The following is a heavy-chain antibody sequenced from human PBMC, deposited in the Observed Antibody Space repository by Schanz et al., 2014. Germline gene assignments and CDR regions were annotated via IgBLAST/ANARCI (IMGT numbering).Heavy chain of an antibody. CDR2: FTTTYT. Sequence: QVQLVESGGGLVKPGGSLRLSCAASGFTFSDYYINWIRQAPGKGLEWLSYFTTTYTNYADSVKGRFTISRDNSKNTLFLQMNSLRAEDTAVYYCARDHTTESCYSAGPPIDYWGQGTLLTVSS. CDR1: GFTFSDYY. J-gene: IGHJ4*02. V-gene: IGHV3-11*06. CDR3: ARDHTTESCYSAGPPIDY. D-gene: IGHD2-15*01.